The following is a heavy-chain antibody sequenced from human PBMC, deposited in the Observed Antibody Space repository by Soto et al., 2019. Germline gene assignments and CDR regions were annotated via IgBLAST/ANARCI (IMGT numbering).Heavy chain of an antibody. J-gene: IGHJ4*02. Sequence: GGSLRLSCAASGFTFSSYAMSWVRQAPGKGLEWVSAISGSGGSTYYADSVKGRFTISRDNSKNTLYLQMNSLRAEDTAVYYCANLLGYCTNGVCWPFHYWGQGTLVTVSS. D-gene: IGHD2-8*01. V-gene: IGHV3-23*01. CDR2: ISGSGGST. CDR1: GFTFSSYA. CDR3: ANLLGYCTNGVCWPFHY.